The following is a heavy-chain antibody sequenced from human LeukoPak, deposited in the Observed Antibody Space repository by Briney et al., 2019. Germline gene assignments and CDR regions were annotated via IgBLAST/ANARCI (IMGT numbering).Heavy chain of an antibody. D-gene: IGHD2-2*01. Sequence: GRSLRLSCAASRFTFSNYAMNWVRQAPGKGLEWVSDICCSGGSTYYADSVKVRFTISRDNAKNTQYLQMNNPRVEDTTVYVCARDGCSSRGCYVDYWGQGTLVTVSS. CDR3: ARDGCSSRGCYVDY. CDR1: RFTFSNYA. V-gene: IGHV3-23*01. J-gene: IGHJ4*02. CDR2: ICCSGGST.